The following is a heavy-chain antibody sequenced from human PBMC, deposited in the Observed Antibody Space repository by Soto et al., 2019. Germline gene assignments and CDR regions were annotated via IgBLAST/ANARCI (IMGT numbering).Heavy chain of an antibody. D-gene: IGHD6-13*01. V-gene: IGHV4-4*07. J-gene: IGHJ6*02. CDR1: PGSLRVYY. Sequence: SDTLSLTCTGSPGSLRVYYGRWVRQPAGKGLEWIGRIYTSGSTNYNPSLKSRVTMSVDTSKNQFSLKLSSVNAPDTAVYYCARHIAAAGRYYYYGMDVWGQGTTVT. CDR2: IYTSGST. CDR3: ARHIAAAGRYYYYGMDV.